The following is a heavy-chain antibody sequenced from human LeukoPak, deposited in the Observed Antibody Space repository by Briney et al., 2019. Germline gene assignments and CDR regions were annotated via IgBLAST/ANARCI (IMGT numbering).Heavy chain of an antibody. CDR2: IFYSGST. J-gene: IGHJ4*02. D-gene: IGHD4-17*01. CDR1: GGSISSSSYY. V-gene: IGHV4-39*07. Sequence: KPSGTLSLTCTVSGGSISSSSYYWGWIRQPPGKGLEWIGSIFYSGSTYYNPSLKSRVTISQDTSKNQFSLKLSSVTAADTAVYYCARSATVTTGYFDFWGQGTLVTVSS. CDR3: ARSATVTTGYFDF.